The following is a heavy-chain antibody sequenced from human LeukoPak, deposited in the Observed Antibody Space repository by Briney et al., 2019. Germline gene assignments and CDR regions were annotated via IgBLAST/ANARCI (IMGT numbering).Heavy chain of an antibody. CDR1: GGSISSSSYY. D-gene: IGHD5-12*01. CDR2: INHSGST. J-gene: IGHJ4*02. CDR3: ARGNGRGVNSGYVKTAGY. Sequence: PSETLSLTCTVSGGSISSSSYYWGWIRQPPGKGLEWIGEINHSGSTNYNPSLKSRVTISVDTSKNQFSLKLSSVTAAGTAVYYCARGNGRGVNSGYVKTAGYWGQGTLVTVSS. V-gene: IGHV4-39*07.